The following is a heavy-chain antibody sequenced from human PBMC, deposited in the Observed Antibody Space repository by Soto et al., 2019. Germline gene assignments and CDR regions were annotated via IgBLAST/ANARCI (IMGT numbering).Heavy chain of an antibody. CDR3: ARGDYDFWSGYELHKYNWFDP. J-gene: IGHJ5*02. CDR1: GGSISSYY. V-gene: IGHV4-59*01. Sequence: SETLSLTCTVSGGSISSYYWSWIRQPPGKGLEWIGYIYYSGSTNYNPSLKSRVTISVDTSKNQFSLKLSSVTAADTAVYYCARGDYDFWSGYELHKYNWFDPWGQGTLVTVSS. CDR2: IYYSGST. D-gene: IGHD3-3*01.